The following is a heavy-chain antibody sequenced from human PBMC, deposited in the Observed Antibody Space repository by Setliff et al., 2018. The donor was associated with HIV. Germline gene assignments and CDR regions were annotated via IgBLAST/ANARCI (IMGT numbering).Heavy chain of an antibody. CDR3: ARRTSFIVGEVAGNFDY. CDR1: GGSFSGYY. Sequence: SETLSLTCDVYGGSFSGYYWSWIRQSPEKGLEWIGEINDIGSTKYNPSLKSRFTISADIPNNQFSLNLKSVTAADTGVFYCARRTSFIVGEVAGNFDYWGQGTPVT. J-gene: IGHJ4*02. D-gene: IGHD6-19*01. V-gene: IGHV4-34*01. CDR2: INDIGST.